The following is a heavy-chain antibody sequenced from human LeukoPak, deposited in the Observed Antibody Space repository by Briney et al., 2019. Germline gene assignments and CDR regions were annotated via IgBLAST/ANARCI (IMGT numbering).Heavy chain of an antibody. J-gene: IGHJ4*02. V-gene: IGHV4-31*03. Sequence: SQTLSLTCTVSGGSISSGGYYWSWIRQHPGKGLEWIGYIYYSGSTYYNPSLKSRVTISVDTSKNQFSLKLSSVTAADTAVYYCARDPCASGGGDCYFDYWGQGTLVTVSS. CDR3: ARDPCASGGGDCYFDY. D-gene: IGHD2-21*02. CDR2: IYYSGST. CDR1: GGSISSGGYY.